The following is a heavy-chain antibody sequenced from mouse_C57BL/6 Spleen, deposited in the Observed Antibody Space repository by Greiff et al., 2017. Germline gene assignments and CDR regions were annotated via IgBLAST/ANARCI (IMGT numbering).Heavy chain of an antibody. CDR3: ARWVTGTGFDY. V-gene: IGHV1-80*01. CDR1: GYAFSSYW. CDR2: IYPGDGDT. D-gene: IGHD4-1*01. J-gene: IGHJ2*01. Sequence: VQGVESGAELVKPGASVKISCKASGYAFSSYWMNWVKQRPGKGLEWIGQIYPGDGDTNYNGKFKGKATLTADKSSSTAYMQLSSLTSEDSAVYFCARWVTGTGFDYWGQGTTLTVSS.